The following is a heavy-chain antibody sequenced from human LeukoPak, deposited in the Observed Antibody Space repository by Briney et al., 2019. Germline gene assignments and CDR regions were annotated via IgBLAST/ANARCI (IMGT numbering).Heavy chain of an antibody. CDR2: ISSSSSTI. D-gene: IGHD5-18*01. CDR1: GFTFSSYS. CDR3: ARGIGTAYFDY. J-gene: IGHJ4*02. V-gene: IGHV3-48*01. Sequence: PGGSLRLSCAASGFTFSSYSMNWVRQAPGKGLEWVSYISSSSSTIYYADSVKGRFTISRDNAKNSLYLQMNSLRAEDTAVYYCARGIGTAYFDYWGQGTLVTVSS.